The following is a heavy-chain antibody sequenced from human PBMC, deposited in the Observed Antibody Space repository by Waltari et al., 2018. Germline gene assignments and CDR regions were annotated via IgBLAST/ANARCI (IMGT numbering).Heavy chain of an antibody. V-gene: IGHV4-59*01. Sequence: QVQLQESGPGLVKPSETLSLTCTVSGGSISSYYWSWIRQPPGKGLEWIGYIYYSGSTNYNPSLRSRVTISVETSKNQFSLKLSSVTAADTAVYYCAKHSNPGWGVDYYYGMDVWGQGTTVTVSS. CDR3: AKHSNPGWGVDYYYGMDV. CDR2: IYYSGST. J-gene: IGHJ6*02. D-gene: IGHD3-16*01. CDR1: GGSISSYY.